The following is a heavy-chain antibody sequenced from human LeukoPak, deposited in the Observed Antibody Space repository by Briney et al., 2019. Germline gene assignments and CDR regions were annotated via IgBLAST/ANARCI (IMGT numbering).Heavy chain of an antibody. CDR3: AKGGGNTYFDY. J-gene: IGHJ4*02. CDR2: ISGSGGSP. V-gene: IGHV3-23*01. CDR1: GFTFSKYV. D-gene: IGHD3-16*01. Sequence: GGSLRLSCAASGFTFSKYVMSWVPAAPGKGLEWVSGISGSGGSPYHADSVKGRFTISRDNSKNTLYLQMNSLRVEDTAVYYCAKGGGNTYFDYWGQGTLVTVSS.